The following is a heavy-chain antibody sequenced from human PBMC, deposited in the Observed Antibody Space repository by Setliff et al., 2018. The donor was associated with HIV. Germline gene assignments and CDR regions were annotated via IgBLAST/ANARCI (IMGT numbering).Heavy chain of an antibody. J-gene: IGHJ4*02. CDR3: ARNTFGSDSERLDS. V-gene: IGHV1-2*02. D-gene: IGHD3-3*01. CDR1: GYTFTGYY. Sequence: ASVKVSCKASGYTFTGYYMHWVRQAPGQGLEWMGWINPNSGGTNYAQRFQGRVTMTRDTSISTAYMELSRLRSDDTAVYYCARNTFGSDSERLDSWGQGTLVTVSS. CDR2: INPNSGGT.